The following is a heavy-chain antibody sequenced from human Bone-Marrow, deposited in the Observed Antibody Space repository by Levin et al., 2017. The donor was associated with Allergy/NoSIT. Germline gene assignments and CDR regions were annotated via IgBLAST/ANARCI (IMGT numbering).Heavy chain of an antibody. J-gene: IGHJ6*03. D-gene: IGHD3-9*01. CDR2: VSDGVST. CDR1: GDSVSSSNW. V-gene: IGHV4-4*02. Sequence: PSETLSLTCAVSGDSVSSSNWWDRVRQPPGKGLEWVGEVSDGVSTTYNPSLKSRVTILIDKSKNQFSLNLSSLTAADTAVYYCARRVHPGYNNHYYYYYMDVWGKGTTVTVSS. CDR3: ARRVHPGYNNHYYYYYMDV.